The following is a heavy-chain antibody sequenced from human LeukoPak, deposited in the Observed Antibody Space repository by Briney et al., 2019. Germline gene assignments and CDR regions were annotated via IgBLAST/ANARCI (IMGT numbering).Heavy chain of an antibody. CDR2: IYYSGST. CDR1: GGSISSYY. D-gene: IGHD2-2*01. Sequence: SETLSLTCTVSGGSISSYYWSWIRQPPGKGLEWIGYIYYSGSTNYNPSLKSRVTISVDTSKNQFSLKLISVTAADTAVYYCARHLTDCSSTSCYGPPGGMDVWGQGTTVTVSS. V-gene: IGHV4-59*08. CDR3: ARHLTDCSSTSCYGPPGGMDV. J-gene: IGHJ6*02.